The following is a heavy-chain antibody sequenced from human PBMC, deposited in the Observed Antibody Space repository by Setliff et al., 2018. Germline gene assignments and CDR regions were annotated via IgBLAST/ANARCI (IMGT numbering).Heavy chain of an antibody. Sequence: SGPTLVNPTETLTLTCTVSGFSLSNDRMGVNWIRQPPGKALEWLAHIFSNDKKSYSTSLKSRLTISKDTSKSQVVLTMTNMDPVDTATYYCARDHSGWYGGAFDIWGQGTTVTVSS. V-gene: IGHV2-26*01. J-gene: IGHJ3*02. CDR1: GFSLSNDRMG. CDR3: ARDHSGWYGGAFDI. CDR2: IFSNDKK. D-gene: IGHD6-19*01.